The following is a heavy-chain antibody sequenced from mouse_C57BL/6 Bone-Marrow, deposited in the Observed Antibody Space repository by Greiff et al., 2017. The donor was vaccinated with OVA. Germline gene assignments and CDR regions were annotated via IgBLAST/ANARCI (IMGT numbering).Heavy chain of an antibody. V-gene: IGHV1-76*01. CDR1: GYTFTDYY. Sequence: LQQSGAELVRPGASVKLSCKASGYTFTDYYINWVKQRPGQGLEWIARIYPGSGNTYYNEKFKGKATLTAEKSSSTAYMQLSSLTSEDSAVYFCARADYYGSSDDAMDYWGQGTSVTVSS. CDR2: IYPGSGNT. J-gene: IGHJ4*01. D-gene: IGHD1-1*01. CDR3: ARADYYGSSDDAMDY.